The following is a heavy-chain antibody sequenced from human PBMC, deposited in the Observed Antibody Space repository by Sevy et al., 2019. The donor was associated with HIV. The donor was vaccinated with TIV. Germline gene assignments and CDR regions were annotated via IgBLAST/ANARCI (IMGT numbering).Heavy chain of an antibody. CDR2: IYYSGST. J-gene: IGHJ5*02. CDR1: GGSISSSSYY. CDR3: ARLLYSSGWVQGWFDP. V-gene: IGHV4-39*01. Sequence: SETLSLTCTVSGGSISSSSYYWGWIRQPPGKGLEWIGSIYYSGSTYYNPSLKSRVTISVDTSKNQFSLKLSSVTAADTAVYYCARLLYSSGWVQGWFDPWGQGTLVTVSS. D-gene: IGHD6-19*01.